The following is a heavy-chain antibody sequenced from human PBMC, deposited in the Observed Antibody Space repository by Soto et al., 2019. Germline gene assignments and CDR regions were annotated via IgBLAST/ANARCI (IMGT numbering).Heavy chain of an antibody. Sequence: QVQLVESGGVVVQPGRSLRLSCAASGFTFSSYGMHWVRQAPGKGLEWVAVMWYDGSNKYYADSVKGRFTISRDNSKNTLYLQMNSLRAEDTAVYYCARGHSIAAAGTGGGDYWGQGTLVTVSS. CDR1: GFTFSSYG. V-gene: IGHV3-33*01. CDR3: ARGHSIAAAGTGGGDY. D-gene: IGHD6-13*01. CDR2: MWYDGSNK. J-gene: IGHJ4*02.